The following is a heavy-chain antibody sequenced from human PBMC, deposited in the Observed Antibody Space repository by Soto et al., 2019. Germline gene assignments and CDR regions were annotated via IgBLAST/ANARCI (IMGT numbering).Heavy chain of an antibody. CDR1: GGTFSSYA. CDR2: SIPIFGTA. J-gene: IGHJ6*02. CDR3: ARDSGGTTVAFGIDV. V-gene: IGHV1-69*01. D-gene: IGHD4-17*01. Sequence: QVQLVQSGAEVKKPGSSVKVSRKASGGTFSSYAISWVRRAPGQGLEWMGGSIPIFGTANYAQKFQGRVTSTADESTSTAYMELSSLRSADTAVYYCARDSGGTTVAFGIDVWGQGTTVTVSS.